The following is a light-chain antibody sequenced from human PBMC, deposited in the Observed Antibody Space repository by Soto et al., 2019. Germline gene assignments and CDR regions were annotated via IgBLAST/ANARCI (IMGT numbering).Light chain of an antibody. CDR1: QSVSSSY. Sequence: VLTQSPGTLSLSPGERATLSCRASQSVSSSYLAWYQQRPGQAPRLLIYGASTRATGIAARFSGSGSGTQFTLTISSLQSEDFAIYFCQQYNNWPRTFGQGTKVDIK. CDR2: GAS. V-gene: IGKV3-15*01. CDR3: QQYNNWPRT. J-gene: IGKJ1*01.